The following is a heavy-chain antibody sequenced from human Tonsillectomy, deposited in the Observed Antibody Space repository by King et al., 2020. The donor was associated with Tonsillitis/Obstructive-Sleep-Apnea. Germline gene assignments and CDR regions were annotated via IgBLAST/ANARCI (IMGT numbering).Heavy chain of an antibody. CDR2: IFSDGTT. D-gene: IGHD6-13*01. Sequence: QLVQSGGGLIQPGGSLRLSCAVSGFSVSYNYVNWFRQAPGKGLEWVSVIFSDGTTHFSDSLKGRFTISRDNTKNTLYLQMSSLRPEDTAVYYCARDAAAGATILDYWGQGTLVTVSS. CDR1: GFSVSYNY. J-gene: IGHJ4*02. CDR3: ARDAAAGATILDY. V-gene: IGHV3-53*01.